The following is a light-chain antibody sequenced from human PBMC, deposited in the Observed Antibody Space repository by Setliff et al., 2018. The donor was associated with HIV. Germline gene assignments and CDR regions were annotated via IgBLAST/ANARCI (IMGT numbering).Light chain of an antibody. CDR2: GVS. V-gene: IGLV2-23*02. Sequence: QSVLTQPASVSRSPGQSITLSCTGTSSDVGNYNLVSWYQHHPGKAPKLIIYGVSERPSGVSNRFSGSKSGNTASLTISGLQAEDEADYYCCSYARSSTYVFGHGTKGTVL. CDR1: SSDVGNYNL. CDR3: CSYARSSTYV. J-gene: IGLJ1*01.